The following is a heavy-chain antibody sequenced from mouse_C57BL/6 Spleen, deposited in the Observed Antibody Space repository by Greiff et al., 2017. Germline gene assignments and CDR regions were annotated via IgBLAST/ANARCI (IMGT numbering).Heavy chain of an antibody. J-gene: IGHJ3*01. D-gene: IGHD1-1*01. CDR1: GYTFTSYW. Sequence: QVQLQQPGAELVKPGASVKLSCKASGYTFTSYWMQWVKQRPGQGLEWIGEIDPSDSYTNYNQKFKGKAPLTVDTSSSQAYQQLSSLTSEDSAVYYCASSYYCSRAAWFAYWGQGTLVTVSA. V-gene: IGHV1-50*01. CDR2: IDPSDSYT. CDR3: ASSYYCSRAAWFAY.